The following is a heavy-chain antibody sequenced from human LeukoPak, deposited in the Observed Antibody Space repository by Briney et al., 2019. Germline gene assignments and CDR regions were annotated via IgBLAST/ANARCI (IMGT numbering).Heavy chain of an antibody. D-gene: IGHD3-22*01. Sequence: GGSLRLSCAASGFTFSSYGMHWVRQAPGKGLEWVAVIWYDGSKYYADSVKGRFTISRDNSKNTLYLQMNSLRAEDTAVYYCARGAGYYDSSGYHYWGQGTLVTVSS. CDR3: ARGAGYYDSSGYHY. CDR1: GFTFSSYG. CDR2: IWYDGSK. V-gene: IGHV3-33*01. J-gene: IGHJ4*02.